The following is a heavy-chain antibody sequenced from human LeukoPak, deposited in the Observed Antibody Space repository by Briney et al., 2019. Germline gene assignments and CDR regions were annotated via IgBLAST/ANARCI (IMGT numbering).Heavy chain of an antibody. D-gene: IGHD3-3*01. CDR2: INPNSGGT. V-gene: IGHV1-2*02. CDR3: ATDSHILREGAFDI. J-gene: IGHJ3*02. Sequence: PGGSLRLSCAASVFTFTGYYMHWVRQAPGQGLEWMGWINPNSGGTNYAQKFQGRVTMTRDTSINTAYMELSRLTSDDTAVYYCATDSHILREGAFDIWGQGTVVTVSS. CDR1: VFTFTGYY.